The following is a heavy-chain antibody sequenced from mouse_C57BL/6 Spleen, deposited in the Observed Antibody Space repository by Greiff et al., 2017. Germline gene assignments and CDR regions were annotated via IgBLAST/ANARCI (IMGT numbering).Heavy chain of an antibody. V-gene: IGHV1-80*01. CDR1: GYAFSSYW. Sequence: QVQLQQSGAELVKPGASVKISCKASGYAFSSYWMNWVKQRPGKGLEWIGQIYPGDGDTNYNGKFKGKATLTADKSSSTAYMQLSSLTSEDSAVYFCARRGYDYDGSYFDYWGQGTTLTVSS. CDR3: ARRGYDYDGSYFDY. J-gene: IGHJ2*01. D-gene: IGHD2-4*01. CDR2: IYPGDGDT.